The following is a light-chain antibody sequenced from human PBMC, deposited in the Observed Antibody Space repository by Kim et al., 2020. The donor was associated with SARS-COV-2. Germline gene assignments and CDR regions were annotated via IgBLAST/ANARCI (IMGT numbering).Light chain of an antibody. J-gene: IGKJ1*01. CDR1: QSVLHTSHNKNY. CDR3: QQYYSSPWT. Sequence: ATINCKSSQSVLHTSHNKNYLAWYQQKPRQPPKLLIYWASTRESGVPDRFSGSGSGTDFTLIISSLQAEDMAVYYCQQYYSSPWTFGQGTKVDIK. CDR2: WAS. V-gene: IGKV4-1*01.